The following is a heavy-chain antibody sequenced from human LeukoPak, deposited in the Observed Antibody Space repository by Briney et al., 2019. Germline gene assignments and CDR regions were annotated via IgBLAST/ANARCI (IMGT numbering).Heavy chain of an antibody. J-gene: IGHJ5*02. Sequence: SETLSLTCAVYGGSFSGYYWSWIRQPPGKGPEWIGEINHSGSTNYNPSLKSRVTISVDTSKNQFSLKLSSVTAADTAVYYCARGGRITIFGVVIRFPNPQNWFDPWGQGTLVTVSS. D-gene: IGHD3-3*01. V-gene: IGHV4-34*01. CDR2: INHSGST. CDR3: ARGGRITIFGVVIRFPNPQNWFDP. CDR1: GGSFSGYY.